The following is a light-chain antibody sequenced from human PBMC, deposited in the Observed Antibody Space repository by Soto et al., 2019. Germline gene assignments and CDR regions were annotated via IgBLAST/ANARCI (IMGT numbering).Light chain of an antibody. CDR3: QQYNDWPPT. J-gene: IGKJ4*01. V-gene: IGKV3-15*01. CDR2: GAS. Sequence: EIVMTQSPATLSVSPGESATLSCRARRSVSSNLAWYQQKPGQAPRLLIYGASTRATAIPARFSGSGSGTECTLTISSLQSEEFAVYYCQQYNDWPPTFGGGTKVEFK. CDR1: RSVSSN.